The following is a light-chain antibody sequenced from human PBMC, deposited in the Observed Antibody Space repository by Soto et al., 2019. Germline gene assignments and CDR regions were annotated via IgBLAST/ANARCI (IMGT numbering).Light chain of an antibody. Sequence: EIVLTQSPGTLSLSPGERATLSCTASQSVTSSCLAWYQRKPGQAPRLLIHTTSIRATDIPDRFSGSGSGTDFTLTISRLQSADSAVYYCQQYSNWPPRLTFGGGTKVEMK. CDR2: TTS. J-gene: IGKJ4*01. CDR1: QSVTSSC. CDR3: QQYSNWPPRLT. V-gene: IGKV3-20*01.